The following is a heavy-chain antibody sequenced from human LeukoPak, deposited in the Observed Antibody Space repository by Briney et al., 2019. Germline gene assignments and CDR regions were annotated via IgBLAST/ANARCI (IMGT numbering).Heavy chain of an antibody. CDR2: IYYSGRS. D-gene: IGHD6-19*01. CDR1: GGSIDNVNYY. CDR3: ARDSSGSFLDD. Sequence: SHTLSLTCTISGGSIDNVNYYWSWIRQHPGKGLEWIGSIYYSGRSFYNPSLESRLIMSVDTSKNQFSLNLNSVTAADTAVYYCARDSSGSFLDDWGPGTLVTVSS. V-gene: IGHV4-31*03. J-gene: IGHJ4*02.